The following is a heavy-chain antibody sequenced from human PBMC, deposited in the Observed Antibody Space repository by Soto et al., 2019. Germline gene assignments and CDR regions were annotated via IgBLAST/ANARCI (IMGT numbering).Heavy chain of an antibody. Sequence: GGSLRLSCAASGFTFSSYAMSWVRQAPGKGLEWVSAISGSGGSTYYADSVKGRFTISRDNSKNTLYLQMNSLRAEDTAVYYCANPHSGYDYYGMDVWGQGTTVTVSS. J-gene: IGHJ6*02. CDR2: ISGSGGST. CDR3: ANPHSGYDYYGMDV. V-gene: IGHV3-23*01. CDR1: GFTFSSYA. D-gene: IGHD1-26*01.